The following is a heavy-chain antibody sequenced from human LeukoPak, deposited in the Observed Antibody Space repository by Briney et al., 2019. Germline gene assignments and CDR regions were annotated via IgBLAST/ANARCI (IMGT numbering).Heavy chain of an antibody. J-gene: IGHJ4*02. D-gene: IGHD4-11*01. Sequence: GGSLRLSCAASGFTFSSYWMHWVRQAPGKGLVWVSRINSDESSTNYADSVKGRFTISRDNAKHTLYLQMNSLRAEDTAVYYCAREYSNYGSVDYWGQGTLVTVSS. CDR1: GFTFSSYW. CDR3: AREYSNYGSVDY. V-gene: IGHV3-74*01. CDR2: INSDESST.